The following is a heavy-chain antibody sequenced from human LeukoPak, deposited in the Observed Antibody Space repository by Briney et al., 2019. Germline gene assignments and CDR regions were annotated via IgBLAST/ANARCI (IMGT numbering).Heavy chain of an antibody. CDR1: GFTFSSYE. V-gene: IGHV3-48*03. J-gene: IGHJ3*02. D-gene: IGHD6-13*01. CDR2: ISSSDSTI. Sequence: GRSLRLSCAAAGFTFSSYEMNWVRQAPGEGLEWVSYISSSDSTIYYADSVKGRFTISRDNAKNSLYLQMNSLRAEDTAVYYCARDLSSSRYSFSAFDSWGQGTMVTVSS. CDR3: ARDLSSSRYSFSAFDS.